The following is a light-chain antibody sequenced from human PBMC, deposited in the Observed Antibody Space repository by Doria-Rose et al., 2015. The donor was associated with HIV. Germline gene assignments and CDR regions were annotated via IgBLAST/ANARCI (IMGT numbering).Light chain of an antibody. V-gene: IGKV3-11*01. CDR1: QSVSSN. CDR3: QQRSNWPPIFT. CDR2: DAS. Sequence: EIVLTQSPATLSLSPGERATLSCRASQSVSSNLAWYQQKPGQAPRLPIYDASNRATGIPARFSGSGSGTDFTLTISSLEPEDFAVYFCQQRSNWPPIFTFGPGTKVDI. J-gene: IGKJ3*01.